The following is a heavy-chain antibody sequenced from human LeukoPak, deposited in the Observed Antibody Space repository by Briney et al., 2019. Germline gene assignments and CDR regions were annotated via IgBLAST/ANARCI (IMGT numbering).Heavy chain of an antibody. J-gene: IGHJ4*02. CDR1: GGTFSSYA. D-gene: IGHD1-26*01. CDR2: INTNTGNP. Sequence: ASVKVSCKASGGTFSSYAISWVRQAPGQGLEWKGWINTNTGNPTYAQGFTGRFVFSLDTSVSTAYLQISSLKAEDTAIYYCAKDIVGATKSPDYWGQGTLVTVSS. V-gene: IGHV7-4-1*02. CDR3: AKDIVGATKSPDY.